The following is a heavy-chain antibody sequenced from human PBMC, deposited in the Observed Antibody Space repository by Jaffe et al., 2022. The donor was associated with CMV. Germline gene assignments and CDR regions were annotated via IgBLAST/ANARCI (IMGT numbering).Heavy chain of an antibody. CDR3: AKDRTGSGQPGDAFDI. Sequence: EVQLLESGGGLVQPGGSLRLSCAASGFTFSSYAMSWVRQAPGKGLEWVSAISGSGGSTYYADSVKGRFTISRDNSKNTLYLQMNSLRAEDTAVYYCAKDRTGSGQPGDAFDIWGQGTMVTVSS. D-gene: IGHD6-19*01. V-gene: IGHV3-23*01. CDR1: GFTFSSYA. J-gene: IGHJ3*02. CDR2: ISGSGGST.